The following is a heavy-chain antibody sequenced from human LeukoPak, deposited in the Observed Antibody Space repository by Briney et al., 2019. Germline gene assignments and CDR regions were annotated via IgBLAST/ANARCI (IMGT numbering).Heavy chain of an antibody. CDR1: GGSISSYY. J-gene: IGHJ5*02. CDR3: ARVRETGYCSSTSCSYGNWFDP. Sequence: SETLSLTCTVSGGSISSYYWSWIRQPAGKGLEWIGRIYTSGSTNYNPSLKSRVTMSVDTSKNQFSLKLSSVTAADTAVYYCARVRETGYCSSTSCSYGNWFDPWGQGTPVTVSS. V-gene: IGHV4-4*07. D-gene: IGHD2-2*01. CDR2: IYTSGST.